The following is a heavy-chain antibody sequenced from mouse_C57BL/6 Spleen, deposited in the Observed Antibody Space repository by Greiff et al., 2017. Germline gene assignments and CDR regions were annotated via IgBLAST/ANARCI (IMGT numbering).Heavy chain of an antibody. J-gene: IGHJ4*01. CDR3: ARYPGYLYYYAMDY. V-gene: IGHV1-50*01. CDR2: IDPSDSYT. CDR1: GYTFTSYW. D-gene: IGHD2-2*01. Sequence: QVQLQQPGAELVKPGASVKLSCKASGYTFTSYWMQWVKQRPGQGLEWIGEIDPSDSYTNYNQKFKGKATLTVDTSSSTAYMQLISLTSDDSAVYYCARYPGYLYYYAMDYWGQGTSVTVSS.